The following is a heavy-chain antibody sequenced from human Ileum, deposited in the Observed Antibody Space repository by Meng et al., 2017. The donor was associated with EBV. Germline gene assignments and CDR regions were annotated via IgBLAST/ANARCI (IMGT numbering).Heavy chain of an antibody. V-gene: IGHV4-31*03. CDR3: ARASYGSGSPLGESWFDP. CDR1: CGSISSWGYY. CDR2: IHSSGST. Sequence: QQSGPGLSNPSQTLSLSCSFSCGSISSWGYYWSWIRQHPGKGLEWIGYIHSSGSTYYNPSLRSRLTISVDTSKNQFSLKLSSVTAADTAVYYCARASYGSGSPLGESWFDPWGQGTLVTVSS. D-gene: IGHD3-10*01. J-gene: IGHJ5*02.